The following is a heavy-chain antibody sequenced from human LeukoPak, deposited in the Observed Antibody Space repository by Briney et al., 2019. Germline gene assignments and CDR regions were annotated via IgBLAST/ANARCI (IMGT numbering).Heavy chain of an antibody. CDR3: ARISYSSGPDY. CDR1: GYTFTGYY. CDR2: INPNSGGT. Sequence: ASVRFSCKASGYTFTGYYMHWVRQAPGQGLEWMGWINPNSGGTNYAQKFQGRVTMTRDTSISTAYMELSRLRSDDTAVYYCARISYSSGPDYWGQGTLVTVSS. D-gene: IGHD6-19*01. V-gene: IGHV1-2*02. J-gene: IGHJ4*02.